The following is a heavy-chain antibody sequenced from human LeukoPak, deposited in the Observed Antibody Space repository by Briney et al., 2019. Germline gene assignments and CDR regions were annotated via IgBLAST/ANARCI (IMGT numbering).Heavy chain of an antibody. J-gene: IGHJ4*02. CDR2: INPHDGDT. CDR3: TRDGAGRTEMCFDY. CDR1: GYRLIGFY. V-gene: IGHV1-2*02. D-gene: IGHD1-14*01. Sequence: GASVKVSCTASGYRLIGFYLHWVRQAPGQRPEWMGWINPHDGDTKYAQSFQGRVTMTWDTSITTAHMELSSLSSDDTAVYYCTRDGAGRTEMCFDYWGQGTLVTVSS.